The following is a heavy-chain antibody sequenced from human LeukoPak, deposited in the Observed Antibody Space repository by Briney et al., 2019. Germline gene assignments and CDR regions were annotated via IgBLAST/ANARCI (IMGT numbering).Heavy chain of an antibody. CDR1: GFTFTSSA. V-gene: IGHV1-58*01. D-gene: IGHD3-22*01. J-gene: IGHJ5*02. CDR2: IVVGSGNT. CDR3: ARDSAAHYYDSSGYLFDP. Sequence: ASVKVSCTASGFTFTSSAVQWVRQARGQRLEWIGWIVVGSGNTNYAQKFQERVTITRDMSTSTAYMELSSLRSEDTAVYYCARDSAAHYYDSSGYLFDPWGQGTLVTVSS.